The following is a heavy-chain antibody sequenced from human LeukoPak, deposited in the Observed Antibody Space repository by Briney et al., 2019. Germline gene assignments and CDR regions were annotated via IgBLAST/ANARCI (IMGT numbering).Heavy chain of an antibody. D-gene: IGHD3-22*01. CDR1: GYTFTGYY. Sequence: ASVKVSCKDAGYTFTGYYMHWVRQAPGQGLEWMERINPNSGGTNYAQKFQGRVTMTRDTSISTAYMELSRLRSDDTAVYYCARGSSYYYDSSGYYNFDYWGQGTLVTVSS. CDR3: ARGSSYYYDSSGYYNFDY. J-gene: IGHJ4*02. CDR2: INPNSGGT. V-gene: IGHV1-2*06.